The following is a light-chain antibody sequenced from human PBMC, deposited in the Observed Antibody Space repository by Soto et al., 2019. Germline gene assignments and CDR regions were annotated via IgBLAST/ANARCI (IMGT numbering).Light chain of an antibody. CDR1: QSVASSY. V-gene: IGKV3-20*01. Sequence: EVVLTQSPGTLSLSPGERVTLSCRASQSVASSYLAWYQQKPGRAPRLLFYSASSRATGIPDRFSGSGSGTDFTLTINKLEPGDSAVYYCQQYGHSPLTFGGGTKVDIK. J-gene: IGKJ4*01. CDR2: SAS. CDR3: QQYGHSPLT.